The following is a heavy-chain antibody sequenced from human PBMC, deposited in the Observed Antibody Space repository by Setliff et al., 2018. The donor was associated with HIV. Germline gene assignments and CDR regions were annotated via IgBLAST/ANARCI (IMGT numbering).Heavy chain of an antibody. CDR2: ISAIGDAT. J-gene: IGHJ1*01. CDR1: GFTFRDYY. CDR3: ASLTITMIDRWFHH. V-gene: IGHV3-11*01. D-gene: IGHD3-22*01. Sequence: GGSLRLSCAPSGFTFRDYYMNWIRQAPGKGLEWVAFISAIGDATHYADSVQGRFTISRDNSKNTLYLQMNSLRAEDTAVYYCASLTITMIDRWFHHWGQGTLVTVSS.